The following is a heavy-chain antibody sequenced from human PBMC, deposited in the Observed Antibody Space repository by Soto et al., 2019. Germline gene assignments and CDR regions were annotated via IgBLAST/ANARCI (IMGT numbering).Heavy chain of an antibody. V-gene: IGHV3-30-3*01. Sequence: QVQLVESGGGVVQPGRYLRLSCADSGFTFSSYTIHWVRQAPGKGLVWVALILYDGGNKYYADSVKGGFTISRDNSKHTLYLPMNSLRPEDTAVYYCALDNGYSQGQGMDVLGQGTPVTVSS. J-gene: IGHJ6*02. D-gene: IGHD5-18*01. CDR2: ILYDGGNK. CDR1: GFTFSSYT. CDR3: ALDNGYSQGQGMDV.